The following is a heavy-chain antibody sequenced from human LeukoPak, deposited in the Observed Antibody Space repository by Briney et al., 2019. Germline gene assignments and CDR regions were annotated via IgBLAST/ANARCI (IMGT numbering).Heavy chain of an antibody. Sequence: GASVKVSCKASGYTFISYGISWVRQAPGQGLEWMGWISAYNGNTNNAQKLQGRVTMTTDTSTSTAYMELRSLRSDDTAVYYCARGIAVEFYYYMDVWGKGTTVTVSS. D-gene: IGHD6-19*01. V-gene: IGHV1-18*01. CDR3: ARGIAVEFYYYMDV. J-gene: IGHJ6*03. CDR2: ISAYNGNT. CDR1: GYTFISYG.